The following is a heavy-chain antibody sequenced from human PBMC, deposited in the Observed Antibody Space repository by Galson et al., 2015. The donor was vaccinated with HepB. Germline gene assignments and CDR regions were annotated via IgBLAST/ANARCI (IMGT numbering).Heavy chain of an antibody. CDR3: AGGGDYVGYYYYYMDV. Sequence: SLRLSCAASGFTFSSYAMSWVRQAPGKGLEWVSAISGSGGSTYYADSVKGRFTISRDNSKNTLYLQMNSLRAEDTAVYYCAGGGDYVGYYYYYMDVWGKGTTVTVSS. CDR2: ISGSGGST. CDR1: GFTFSSYA. J-gene: IGHJ6*03. V-gene: IGHV3-23*01. D-gene: IGHD4-17*01.